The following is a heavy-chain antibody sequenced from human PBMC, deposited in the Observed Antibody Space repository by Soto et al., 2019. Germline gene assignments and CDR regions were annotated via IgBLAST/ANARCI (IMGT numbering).Heavy chain of an antibody. D-gene: IGHD6-6*01. Sequence: GGSLRLSCAASGFTFSSYGMHWVRQAPGKGLEWAAVISYDGSNKYYADSVKGRFTISRDNSKNTLYLQMNSLRAEDTAVYYCAKRIHDSLVPHAFDIWGQGTMVTVSS. CDR1: GFTFSSYG. CDR3: AKRIHDSLVPHAFDI. J-gene: IGHJ3*02. CDR2: ISYDGSNK. V-gene: IGHV3-30*18.